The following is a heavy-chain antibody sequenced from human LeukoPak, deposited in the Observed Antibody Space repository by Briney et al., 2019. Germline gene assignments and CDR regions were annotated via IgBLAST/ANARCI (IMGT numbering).Heavy chain of an antibody. V-gene: IGHV4-59*01. CDR1: GGSFSSYH. CDR2: IYYSGFT. D-gene: IGHD6-19*01. Sequence: SETLSLTCAVSGGSFSSYHWSWIRQPPGKGLEWIGYIYYSGFTNYNPSLKSRVTISVDTSKNQFSLKLSSLTAADTAVYYCARVSLAVAGVQYYYFDYWGQGTLVTVSS. CDR3: ARVSLAVAGVQYYYFDY. J-gene: IGHJ4*02.